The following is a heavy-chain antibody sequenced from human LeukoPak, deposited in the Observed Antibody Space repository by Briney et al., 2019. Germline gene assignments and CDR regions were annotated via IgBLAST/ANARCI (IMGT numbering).Heavy chain of an antibody. J-gene: IGHJ4*02. D-gene: IGHD3-10*01. V-gene: IGHV3-23*01. Sequence: GASLRLSRAASGFTFSSYAMSWVRQAPGKGLEWVSAISGSGGSTYYADSVKGRFTISRDNSKNTLYLQMNSLRAEDTAVYYCAKGLSGDSGYDYWGQGTLVTVSS. CDR2: ISGSGGST. CDR3: AKGLSGDSGYDY. CDR1: GFTFSSYA.